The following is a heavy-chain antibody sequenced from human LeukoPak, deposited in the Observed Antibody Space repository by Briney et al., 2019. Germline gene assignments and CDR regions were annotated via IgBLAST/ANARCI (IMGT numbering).Heavy chain of an antibody. CDR2: ITPDSGGT. J-gene: IGHJ4*02. V-gene: IGHV1-2*06. Sequence: ASVKVSCKASGYTFTGYYIHWVRLAPGRGLEWMGRITPDSGGTRFAQRFRGRVTMTRDTSTSTVYMELSSLRSEDTAVYYCARVSSRERNYFDYWGQGTLVTVSS. D-gene: IGHD3-16*02. CDR1: GYTFTGYY. CDR3: ARVSSRERNYFDY.